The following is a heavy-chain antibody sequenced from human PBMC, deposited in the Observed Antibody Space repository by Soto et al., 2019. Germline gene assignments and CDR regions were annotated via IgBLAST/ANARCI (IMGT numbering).Heavy chain of an antibody. V-gene: IGHV3-74*01. CDR1: GFTFDDYA. J-gene: IGHJ6*02. CDR3: AREESPGYGMDV. CDR2: INSDGSST. Sequence: PGGSLRLSCAASGFTFDDYAMHWVRQAPGKGLVWVSRINSDGSSTSYADSVKGRFTISRDNAKNTLYLQMNSLRAEDTAVYYCAREESPGYGMDVWGQGTTVTVSS.